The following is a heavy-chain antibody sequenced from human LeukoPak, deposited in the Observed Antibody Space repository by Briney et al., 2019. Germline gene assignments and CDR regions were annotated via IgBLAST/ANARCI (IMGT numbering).Heavy chain of an antibody. J-gene: IGHJ4*02. Sequence: GGSLRLSCAASGFTFSSYSMNWVRQAPGKGLEWVSSISSSSSYIYYADSVKGRFTISRENDKKSLYLQMNSLRAEDTAVYYCARDQPPYDIFPLDYWGQGTLVTVSS. CDR1: GFTFSSYS. CDR3: ARDQPPYDIFPLDY. D-gene: IGHD3-9*01. CDR2: ISSSSSYI. V-gene: IGHV3-21*01.